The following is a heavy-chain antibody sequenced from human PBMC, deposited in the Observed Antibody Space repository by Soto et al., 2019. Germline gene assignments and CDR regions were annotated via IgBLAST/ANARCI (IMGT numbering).Heavy chain of an antibody. V-gene: IGHV4-39*01. D-gene: IGHD4-17*01. Sequence: SETLSLTCTVSGGSISGSSYYWGWIRQPPGKGLECIGGVHYSGSTDYNPSLKSRVTISVDTSKNQFSLKLTSVTAADTAVYFCASFSGATYGDYGGGINYWGQGTLVTVSS. J-gene: IGHJ4*02. CDR1: GGSISGSSYY. CDR2: VHYSGST. CDR3: ASFSGATYGDYGGGINY.